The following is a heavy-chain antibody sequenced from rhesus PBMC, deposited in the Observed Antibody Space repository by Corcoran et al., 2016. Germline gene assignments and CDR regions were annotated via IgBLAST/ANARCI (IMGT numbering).Heavy chain of an antibody. J-gene: IGHJ2*01. CDR2: IYGSGGNT. CDR1: GGSISRSNW. V-gene: IGHV4-93*01. D-gene: IGHD3-16*01. Sequence: QVQLQESGPAVVKPSETLSLLCAVSGGSISRSNWCTWIRQPPGTGLRWIGRIYGSGGNTKYNHSLKSRVTISIDTSKNQFSLKLSSVTAADTAVYYCAREGYYYSGSYYWYFDLWGPGTPITISS. CDR3: AREGYYYSGSYYWYFDL.